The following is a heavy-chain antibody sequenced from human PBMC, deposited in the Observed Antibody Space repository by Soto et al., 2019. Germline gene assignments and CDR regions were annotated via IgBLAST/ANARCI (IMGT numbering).Heavy chain of an antibody. V-gene: IGHV2-5*02. J-gene: IGHJ4*02. CDR1: GFSLSTSGVG. CDR2: IYWDDDK. Sequence: QITLKESGPTLVKPTQTLTLTCTFSGFSLSTSGVGVGWIRQPPGKALEWLALIYWDDDKRYSPSLESRLTITKDTSKNQVVLTMTNMDPVDTATYYCAHRRRETGTLRINRFDYWGQGTLVTVSS. CDR3: AHRRRETGTLRINRFDY. D-gene: IGHD1-1*01.